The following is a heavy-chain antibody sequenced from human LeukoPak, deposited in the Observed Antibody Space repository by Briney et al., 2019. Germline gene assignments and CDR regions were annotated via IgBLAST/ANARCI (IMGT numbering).Heavy chain of an antibody. CDR1: GGSFSGYY. CDR2: INHSGST. CDR3: ARNRGSSGWYGEGFFDY. D-gene: IGHD6-19*01. J-gene: IGHJ4*02. V-gene: IGHV4-34*01. Sequence: SETLSLTCAVYGGSFSGYYWSWIRQPPGKGLEWIGEINHSGSTNYNPSLKSRVTISVDTSKNQFSLKLSSVTAADTAVYYCARNRGSSGWYGEGFFDYWGQGTLVTVSS.